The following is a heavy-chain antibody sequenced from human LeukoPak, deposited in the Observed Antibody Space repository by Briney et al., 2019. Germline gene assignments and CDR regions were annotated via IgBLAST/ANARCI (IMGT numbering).Heavy chain of an antibody. CDR3: AKIDAY. CDR2: INSDGSIT. J-gene: IGHJ4*02. Sequence: GGSLRLSCAASGFTFSRNRMHWVRQAPGKGLVWVSRINSDGSITNYADSVKGRFTISRDNAKNTLYLQMSSLRAEDTAVYYCAKIDAYWGQGTLVTVSS. CDR1: GFTFSRNR. V-gene: IGHV3-74*01.